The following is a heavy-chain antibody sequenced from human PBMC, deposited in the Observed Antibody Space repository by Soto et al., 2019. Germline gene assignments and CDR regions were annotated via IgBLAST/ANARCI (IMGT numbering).Heavy chain of an antibody. V-gene: IGHV3-33*01. CDR1: GFTFSSYG. J-gene: IGHJ4*02. D-gene: IGHD6-13*01. Sequence: QVQLVESGGGVVQPGRSLRLSCAASGFTFSSYGMHWVRQAPGKGLEWVAVIWYDGSNKYYADSVKGRFTISRDNSKNTLYLQMNSLRAEDTAVYYCARTDSSMRSWGQGTLVTVSS. CDR3: ARTDSSMRS. CDR2: IWYDGSNK.